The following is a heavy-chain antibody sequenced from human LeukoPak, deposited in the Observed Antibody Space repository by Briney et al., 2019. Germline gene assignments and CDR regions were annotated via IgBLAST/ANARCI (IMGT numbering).Heavy chain of an antibody. V-gene: IGHV4-34*01. CDR3: ASFWVSSSWSDY. CDR2: INHSGST. D-gene: IGHD6-6*01. CDR1: GGSFSGYY. Sequence: SETLSLTCAVCGGSFSGYYWSWVRQPPGKGLEWIGEINHSGSTNYNPSLKSRVTISVDTSKNQFSLKLSSVTAADTAVYYCASFWVSSSWSDYWGQGTLVTVSS. J-gene: IGHJ4*02.